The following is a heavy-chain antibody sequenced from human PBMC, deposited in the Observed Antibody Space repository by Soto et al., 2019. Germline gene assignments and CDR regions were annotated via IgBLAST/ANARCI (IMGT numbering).Heavy chain of an antibody. J-gene: IGHJ4*02. CDR2: ISGSGGST. CDR1: GFTFSSYA. CDR3: AKDFGDCSGGSCYSVAGTFDY. V-gene: IGHV3-23*01. D-gene: IGHD2-15*01. Sequence: GGSLRLSCAASGFTFSSYAMSWVRQAPGKGLEWVSAISGSGGSTYYADSVKGRFTISRDNSKNTLYLQMNSLRAEDTAVYYCAKDFGDCSGGSCYSVAGTFDYWGQGIRVTVSS.